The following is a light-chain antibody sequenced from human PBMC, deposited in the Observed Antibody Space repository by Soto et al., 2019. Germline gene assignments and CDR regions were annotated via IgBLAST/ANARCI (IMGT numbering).Light chain of an antibody. CDR2: GAS. J-gene: IGKJ4*01. V-gene: IGKV3-20*01. CDR3: QQYVASPLT. Sequence: EVVLTQSPATLSLSPGERATLSCRASENVRTFVDWYQQKPGQAPRLLIYGASGRATGIPDRFSGSGSATDFTLIISRLEPEDFAVYYCQQYVASPLTFGGGTKV. CDR1: ENVRTF.